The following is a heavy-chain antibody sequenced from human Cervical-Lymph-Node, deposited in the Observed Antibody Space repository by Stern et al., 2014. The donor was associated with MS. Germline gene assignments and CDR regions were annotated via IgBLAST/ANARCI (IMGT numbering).Heavy chain of an antibody. CDR3: ALGGFGHYFEY. Sequence: VQLVQSGAEVQKPGSSVKVSCRASGGTFSSSDISWVRQAPGQGLEWMGGIIPIIGTANYAQKYQGRVTITADESTSTAYMELSSLRSEDTAIYYCALGGFGHYFEYWSQGTLVTVSS. D-gene: IGHD3-10*01. J-gene: IGHJ4*02. V-gene: IGHV1-69*01. CDR2: IIPIIGTA. CDR1: GGTFSSSD.